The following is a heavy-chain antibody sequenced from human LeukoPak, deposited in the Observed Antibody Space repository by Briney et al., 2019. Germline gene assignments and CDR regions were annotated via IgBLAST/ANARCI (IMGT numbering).Heavy chain of an antibody. D-gene: IGHD3-22*01. CDR2: IYYSGST. V-gene: IGHV4-59*08. CDR3: ATDYYDSSGYYFDY. CDR1: CGSISSYF. J-gene: IGHJ4*02. Sequence: SETLSLTGTVSCGSISSYFWRGIRPPPGGGQEGIGYIYYSGSTNYNPSLKSRVTISVDTSKNKFSLKMSSVTAADTAVYYCATDYYDSSGYYFDYWGQGTLVTVSS.